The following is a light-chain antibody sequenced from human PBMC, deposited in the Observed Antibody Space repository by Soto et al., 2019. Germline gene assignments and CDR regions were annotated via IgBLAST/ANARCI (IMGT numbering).Light chain of an antibody. CDR2: DTS. Sequence: EVVMRQSPATLSVSPGEGATLSCRASQGIGDTLAWYQHKPGQTPRLLIYDTSTRATGIPDRFSGSGSGTDFTLTISRLEPEDFAVYNCQQYGTSPPTFGQGTKVDIK. J-gene: IGKJ1*01. CDR1: QGIGDT. V-gene: IGKV3-20*01. CDR3: QQYGTSPPT.